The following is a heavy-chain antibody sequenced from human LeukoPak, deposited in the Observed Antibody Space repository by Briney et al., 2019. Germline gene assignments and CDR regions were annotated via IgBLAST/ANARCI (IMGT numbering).Heavy chain of an antibody. CDR1: GFTFGTYA. V-gene: IGHV3-23*01. Sequence: GGSLRLSCAASGFTFGTYAMTWVRRAPGKGLEWVSAVGTSGDATYYANSVKGRFTISRDNSKNTLYLQMNSLRAEDTAVYYCATSYSSSWHYWGQGTLVTVSS. CDR2: VGTSGDAT. J-gene: IGHJ4*02. CDR3: ATSYSSSWHY. D-gene: IGHD6-13*01.